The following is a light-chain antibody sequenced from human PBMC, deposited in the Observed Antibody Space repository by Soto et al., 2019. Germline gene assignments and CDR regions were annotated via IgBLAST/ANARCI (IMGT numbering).Light chain of an antibody. CDR3: QHSYSTPPT. CDR1: QSISSY. J-gene: IGKJ1*01. V-gene: IGKV1-39*01. Sequence: DIQMTQSPSSLSASVVDRVTITCRASQSISSYLNWYQQKPGKAPKLLIYAASSLQSGVPSRFSGSGSGTDFTLTISSLQPEDCATYYCQHSYSTPPTFGQGTKVEIK. CDR2: AAS.